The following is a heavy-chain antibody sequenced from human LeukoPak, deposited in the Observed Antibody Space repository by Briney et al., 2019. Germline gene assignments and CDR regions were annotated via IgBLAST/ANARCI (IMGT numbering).Heavy chain of an antibody. D-gene: IGHD4-11*01. CDR3: ARHGGMTTSTNWFDP. CDR1: GGSISSYY. CDR2: IYYSGST. Sequence: SETLSLTCTVSGGSISSYYWSWIRQPPGKGLEWIGYIYYSGSTNYNPSLKSRVTISVDTSKNQFSLKLSSVTAADTAVYYCARHGGMTTSTNWFDPWGQGTLVTVSP. V-gene: IGHV4-59*08. J-gene: IGHJ5*02.